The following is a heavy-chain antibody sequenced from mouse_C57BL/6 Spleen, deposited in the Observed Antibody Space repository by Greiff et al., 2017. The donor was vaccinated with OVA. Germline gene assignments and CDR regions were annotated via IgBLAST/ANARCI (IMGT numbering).Heavy chain of an antibody. CDR2: ISGGGGNT. CDR1: GFTFSSYT. J-gene: IGHJ2*01. V-gene: IGHV5-9*01. CDR3: AREGPHFDY. Sequence: EVQRVESGGGLVKPGGSLKLSCAASGFTFSSYTMSWVRQTPEKRLEWVATISGGGGNTYYPDSVKGRFTISRDNAKNTLYLQMSSLRSEDTALYYCAREGPHFDYWGQGTTLTVSS.